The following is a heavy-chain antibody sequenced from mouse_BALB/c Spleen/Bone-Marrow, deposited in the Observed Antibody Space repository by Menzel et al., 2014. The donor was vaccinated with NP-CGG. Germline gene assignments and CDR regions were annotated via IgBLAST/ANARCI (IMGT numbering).Heavy chain of an antibody. CDR2: LYPGNSDT. V-gene: IGHV1-5*01. J-gene: IGHJ2*01. D-gene: IGHD3-1*01. Sequence: EVKLAESATLLARPEASVKMSCKASGYTFTSYWMHWVKQRPRQGLEWIGALYPGNSDTSYNQKFKGKAKLTAVTSTSTAYMELSSLTNEDSAVYYCTRSGRYYFDYWGQGTTLTVSS. CDR1: GYTFTSYW. CDR3: TRSGRYYFDY.